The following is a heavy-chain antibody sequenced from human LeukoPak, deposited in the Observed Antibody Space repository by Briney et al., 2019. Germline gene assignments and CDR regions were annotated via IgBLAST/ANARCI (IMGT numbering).Heavy chain of an antibody. CDR3: ARDRDSVAGTSGNCDY. CDR2: ISSSGSTI. Sequence: PGGSLRLSCAASGFTFSSYEMNWVRQAPGKGLEWVSYISSSGSTIYYADSVKGRFTISRDNAKNSLYLQMNSLRAEDTAVYYCARDRDSVAGTSGNCDYWGQGTLVTVSS. V-gene: IGHV3-48*03. D-gene: IGHD6-19*01. CDR1: GFTFSSYE. J-gene: IGHJ4*02.